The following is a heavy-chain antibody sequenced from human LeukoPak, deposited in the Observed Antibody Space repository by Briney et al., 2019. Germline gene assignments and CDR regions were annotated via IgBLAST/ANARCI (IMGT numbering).Heavy chain of an antibody. CDR1: GFTLSSYA. V-gene: IGHV3-23*01. CDR3: AKAGPRKDYEVDY. J-gene: IGHJ4*02. Sequence: GGSLRLSCAASGFTLSSYAMSRVRQAPGKGLEWVSTISGSGGSTNYADSVKGRFTISRDNSKNTLYLQMNSLRAEDTAVYYCAKAGPRKDYEVDYWGQGTLVTVSS. CDR2: ISGSGGST. D-gene: IGHD4-17*01.